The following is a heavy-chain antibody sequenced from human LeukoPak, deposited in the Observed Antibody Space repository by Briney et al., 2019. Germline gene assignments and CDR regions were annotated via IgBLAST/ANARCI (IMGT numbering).Heavy chain of an antibody. V-gene: IGHV1-2*02. CDR3: ALIAAAVNY. Sequence: ASVKVSCKASGYTFTGYYMHWVRQAPGPGLESMGWSNPHSGGTNYAQKFQGRVTMTRDTSISTAYMELSRLRSDDTAVYYCALIAAAVNYWGQGTLVTVSS. D-gene: IGHD6-13*01. CDR1: GYTFTGYY. J-gene: IGHJ4*02. CDR2: SNPHSGGT.